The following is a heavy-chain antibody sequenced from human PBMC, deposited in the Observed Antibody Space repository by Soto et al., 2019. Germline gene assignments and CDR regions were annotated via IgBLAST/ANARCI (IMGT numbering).Heavy chain of an antibody. Sequence: EVQLVESGGGLVQPGRSLRLSCTASGFIFDNHAMHWVRQAPGKGLEWVAGVTWNSVATGYADSVKGRFIISRDNAKNSLYLQMNSLSAEDTAVYFCVKEGGMKYFDFWGRGTVVTVSS. CDR1: GFIFDNHA. V-gene: IGHV3-9*01. J-gene: IGHJ2*01. D-gene: IGHD3-16*01. CDR2: VTWNSVAT. CDR3: VKEGGMKYFDF.